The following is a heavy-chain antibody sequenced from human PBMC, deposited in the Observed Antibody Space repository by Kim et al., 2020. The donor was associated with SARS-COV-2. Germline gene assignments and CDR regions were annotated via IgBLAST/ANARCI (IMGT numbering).Heavy chain of an antibody. CDR2: IIPILGIA. CDR1: GGTFSSYA. J-gene: IGHJ4*02. D-gene: IGHD2-2*01. Sequence: SVKVSCKASGGTFSSYAISWVRQAPGQGLEWMGRIIPILGIANYAQKFQGRVTITADKSTSTAYMELSSLRSEDTAVYYCARTGYCSSTSCDFDYWGQGTLVTVSS. V-gene: IGHV1-69*04. CDR3: ARTGYCSSTSCDFDY.